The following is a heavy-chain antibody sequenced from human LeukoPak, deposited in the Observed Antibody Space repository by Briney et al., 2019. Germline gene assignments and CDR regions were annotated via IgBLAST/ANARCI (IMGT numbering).Heavy chain of an antibody. Sequence: ASETLSLTCAVYGGSFSGYYWSWIRQPPGKGLEWIGSIYYSGSTYYNPSLKSRVTISVDTSKNQFSLKLSSVTAADTAVYYCARGAYYYGSGSYYNDYYYYYMGVWGKGTTVTISS. CDR2: IYYSGST. D-gene: IGHD3-10*01. V-gene: IGHV4-34*01. J-gene: IGHJ6*03. CDR3: ARGAYYYGSGSYYNDYYYYYMGV. CDR1: GGSFSGYY.